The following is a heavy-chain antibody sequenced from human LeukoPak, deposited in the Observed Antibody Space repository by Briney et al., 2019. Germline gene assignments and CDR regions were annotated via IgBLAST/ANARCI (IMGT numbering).Heavy chain of an antibody. CDR3: ARSPMIQLFDY. V-gene: IGHV4-39*01. Sequence: SETLSLTCTVSGGSISSSSYYWGWIRQPPGKGLEWIGSIYYSGSTYYNPSLKSRVTISVDTSKNQFSLKLSSVTAADTAVYYCARSPMIQLFDYWGQGTLVTVSS. CDR1: GGSISSSSYY. CDR2: IYYSGST. D-gene: IGHD5-18*01. J-gene: IGHJ4*02.